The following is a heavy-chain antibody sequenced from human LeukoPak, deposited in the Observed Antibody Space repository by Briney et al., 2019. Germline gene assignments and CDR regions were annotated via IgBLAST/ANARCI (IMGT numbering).Heavy chain of an antibody. CDR1: GGTFSSYA. CDR2: IIPILGIA. D-gene: IGHD2-15*01. CDR3: ARSPNFVVVVAGYDY. V-gene: IGHV1-69*04. Sequence: GSSVKVSCKASGGTFSSYAISWVRQAPGQGLEWMGRIIPILGIANYAQELQGRVTITADKSTSTAYIELSSLRSEDTAVYYCARSPNFVVVVAGYDYWGQGTLVTVSS. J-gene: IGHJ4*02.